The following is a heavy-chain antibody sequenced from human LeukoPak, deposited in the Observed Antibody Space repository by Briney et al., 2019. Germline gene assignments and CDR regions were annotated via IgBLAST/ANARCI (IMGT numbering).Heavy chain of an antibody. V-gene: IGHV4-39*01. J-gene: IGHJ4*02. CDR3: ARRHSSSWSTFDY. CDR1: GGYISSSSYY. Sequence: PSETLSLTCTVSGGYISSSSYYWGWIRQPPGKGLEWIGSIYYSGNTYYNPSLKSRVTISVDTSKNQFSLKLSPVTAADTAVYYCARRHSSSWSTFDYWGQGTLVTVSS. D-gene: IGHD6-13*01. CDR2: IYYSGNT.